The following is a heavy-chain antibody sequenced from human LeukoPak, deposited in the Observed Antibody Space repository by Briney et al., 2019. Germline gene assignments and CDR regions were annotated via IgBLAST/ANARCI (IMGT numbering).Heavy chain of an antibody. CDR2: IYPGDSDT. V-gene: IGHV5-51*01. J-gene: IGHJ5*02. D-gene: IGHD6-13*01. Sequence: GESLKISCKGSGYSFTSYWIGWVRQMPGKGLEWMGIIYPGDSDTRYSPSFQGQVTISADKSISTAYLQWSSLKASDTAMYYCARLIDHSLAADELGSWFDPWGQGTLVTVSS. CDR1: GYSFTSYW. CDR3: ARLIDHSLAADELGSWFDP.